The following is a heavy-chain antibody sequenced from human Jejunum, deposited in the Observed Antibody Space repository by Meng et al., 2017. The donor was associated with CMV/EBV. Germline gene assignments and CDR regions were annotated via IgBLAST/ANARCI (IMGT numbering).Heavy chain of an antibody. CDR1: GFPFRSSA. CDR2: IRYSGGST. Sequence: SCAASGFPFRSSAMTWVRQAPGKGLEWVSAIRYSGGSTYYADSVKGRFTISRDNSKNTLYLQMNSLTAEDTAVYYCANSPRDYWGQGTLVTVSS. J-gene: IGHJ4*02. CDR3: ANSPRDY. V-gene: IGHV3-23*01.